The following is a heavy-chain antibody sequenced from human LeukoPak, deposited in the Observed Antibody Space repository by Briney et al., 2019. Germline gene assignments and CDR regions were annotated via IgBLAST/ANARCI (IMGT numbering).Heavy chain of an antibody. CDR1: GGSISSYY. CDR3: ASLTPDLYYYYGMDV. J-gene: IGHJ6*02. CDR2: IYYSGST. V-gene: IGHV4-59*12. D-gene: IGHD2-21*02. Sequence: PSETLSLTCTVSGGSISSYYWSWIRQPPGKGLEWIGYIYYSGSTNYNPSLKSRVTISVDTSKNQFSLKLSSVTAADTAVYYCASLTPDLYYYYGMDVWGQGTTVTVSS.